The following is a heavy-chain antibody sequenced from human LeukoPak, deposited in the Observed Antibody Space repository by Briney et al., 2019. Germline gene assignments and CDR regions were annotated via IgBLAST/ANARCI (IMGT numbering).Heavy chain of an antibody. V-gene: IGHV4-59*01. D-gene: IGHD4/OR15-4a*01. Sequence: SETLSLTCAVYGCSISYYYWSWIRQSPGKGLEWIGCAYYSGTTNYNPSLKSRVTISVDTSKNQFSLQRRSVTAADTAVYYCAREDPQTRVPEGMDVWGQGTTVTVSS. CDR3: AREDPQTRVPEGMDV. CDR1: GCSISYYY. CDR2: AYYSGTT. J-gene: IGHJ6*02.